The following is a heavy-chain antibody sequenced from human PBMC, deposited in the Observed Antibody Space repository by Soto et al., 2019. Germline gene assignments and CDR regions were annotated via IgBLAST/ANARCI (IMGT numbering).Heavy chain of an antibody. J-gene: IGHJ4*02. CDR3: AKDDAPAAPSTFDS. CDR1: GFTFSIYA. Sequence: GGALRLSCSAPGFTFSIYAMHSVRPAPGKGLEYVSSISTKGGSTDYEDSVKGRFTTSRDTSRNTLSLKMNSLRAEDTAVYYCAKDDAPAAPSTFDSWGQGALVTFSS. V-gene: IGHV3-64*04. D-gene: IGHD1-1*01. CDR2: ISTKGGST.